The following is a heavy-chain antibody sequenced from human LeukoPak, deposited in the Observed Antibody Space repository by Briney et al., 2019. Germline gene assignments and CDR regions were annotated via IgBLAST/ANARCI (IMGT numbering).Heavy chain of an antibody. D-gene: IGHD4-23*01. J-gene: IGHJ2*01. Sequence: SGALSLTCAVSRGSICSSNWWSWVGQPPAKGLGWIGEIYHSGSTNYNPSLKSRVTISVDKSKNQFSLKLSSVAAADTAVYYCARVPLSRWSIHTSYWYFDLWGRGTLVTVSS. V-gene: IGHV4-4*02. CDR1: RGSICSSNW. CDR3: ARVPLSRWSIHTSYWYFDL. CDR2: IYHSGST.